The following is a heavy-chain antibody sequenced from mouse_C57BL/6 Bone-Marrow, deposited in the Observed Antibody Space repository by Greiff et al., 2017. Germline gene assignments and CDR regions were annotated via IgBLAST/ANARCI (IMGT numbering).Heavy chain of an antibody. V-gene: IGHV1-62-2*01. CDR1: GYIFTEYT. Sequence: VHLVESGAELVKPGASVKLSCKASGYIFTEYTIHWVKQRSGQGLERIGWFYPGSGSIKYNERFKDKATLTADKSSNTVYMELSRLTSEDSAVYFCARHERYYDYEGYFDYWGQGTTLTVSS. J-gene: IGHJ2*01. CDR2: FYPGSGSI. D-gene: IGHD2-4*01. CDR3: ARHERYYDYEGYFDY.